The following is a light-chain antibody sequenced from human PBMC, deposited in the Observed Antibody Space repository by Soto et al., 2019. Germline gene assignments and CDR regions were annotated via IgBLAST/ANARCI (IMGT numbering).Light chain of an antibody. CDR2: LSF. V-gene: IGKV2-28*01. J-gene: IGKJ1*01. CDR3: LQGVPGPWT. Sequence: DVVMTQSLLSLPVTPGEPASISCRSSQSLLHSNGNTYLDWHLQKPGQSPQLLIYLSFNRASGVPDRFSGSGTGTDFTLKISRVEAEDVGVYYCLQGVPGPWTFGQGTKVEIK. CDR1: QSLLHSNGNTY.